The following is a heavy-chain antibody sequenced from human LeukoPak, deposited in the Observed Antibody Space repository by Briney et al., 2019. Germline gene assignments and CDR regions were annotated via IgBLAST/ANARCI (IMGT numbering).Heavy chain of an antibody. CDR2: IYYSGST. J-gene: IGHJ4*02. CDR3: ARAGRAYSYGPFDY. Sequence: PSETLSLTCTVSGCSISSYYWSWIRQPPGKGLEWIGYIYYSGSTNYNPSLKSRVTISVDTSKNQFSLKLSSVTAADTAVYYCARAGRAYSYGPFDYWGQGTLVIVSS. V-gene: IGHV4-59*01. D-gene: IGHD5-18*01. CDR1: GCSISSYY.